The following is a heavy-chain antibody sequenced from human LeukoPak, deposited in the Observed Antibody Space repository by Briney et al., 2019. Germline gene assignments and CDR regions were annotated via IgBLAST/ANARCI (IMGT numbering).Heavy chain of an antibody. D-gene: IGHD1-26*01. CDR1: GYTFTGHY. J-gene: IGHJ4*02. CDR2: INPNNGGT. CDR3: ARGYALYSGRYIDFDY. Sequence: ASVTVSCKASGYTFTGHYMHWVRQAPGQGLEWLGWINPNNGGTNYAQKFQGRVTMTRDTSISTAYMELSRLRSDDTAVYYCARGYALYSGRYIDFDYWGQGTLVTVSA. V-gene: IGHV1-2*02.